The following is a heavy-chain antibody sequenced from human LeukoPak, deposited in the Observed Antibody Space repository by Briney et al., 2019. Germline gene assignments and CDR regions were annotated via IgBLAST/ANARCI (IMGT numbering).Heavy chain of an antibody. CDR1: GYIFTSYD. CDR3: AGGVYDSSVSDAFDI. Sequence: VASVKVSCKASGYIFTSYDINWVRQTTGQGLEWMGWMNPNSGNTGYAQKFQGRVTMTRNTSISTAYMELSSLRSEDTAVYYCAGGVYDSSVSDAFDIWGQGTMVTVSS. J-gene: IGHJ3*02. D-gene: IGHD3-22*01. CDR2: MNPNSGNT. V-gene: IGHV1-8*01.